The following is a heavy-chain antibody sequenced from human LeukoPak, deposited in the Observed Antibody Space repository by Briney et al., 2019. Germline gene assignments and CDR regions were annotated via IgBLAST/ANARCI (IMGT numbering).Heavy chain of an antibody. D-gene: IGHD5-18*01. CDR1: GFTFRSYA. CDR2: ISGSGGST. Sequence: PGGSLRLSCAASGFTFRSYAMSWVRQAPGKGLEWVSAISGSGGSTYYADSVKGRFTISRDNSKNTLYLQMNSLRAEDTAVYYCAKDLVSGYSYGYGFDYWGQGTLVTVSS. CDR3: AKDLVSGYSYGYGFDY. J-gene: IGHJ4*02. V-gene: IGHV3-23*01.